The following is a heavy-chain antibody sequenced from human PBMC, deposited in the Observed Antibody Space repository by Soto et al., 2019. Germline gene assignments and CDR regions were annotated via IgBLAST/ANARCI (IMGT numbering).Heavy chain of an antibody. V-gene: IGHV3-30*18. CDR1: GFTFSSYG. CDR3: AKGVWFGEDDWFDP. J-gene: IGHJ5*02. CDR2: ISYDGSNK. D-gene: IGHD3-10*01. Sequence: QVQLVESGGGVVQPGRSLRLSCAASGFTFSSYGMHWVRQAPGKGLEWVAVISYDGSNKYYADSVKGRFTISRDNSKNTLYLQMNRLRAEDTAVYYCAKGVWFGEDDWFDPWGQGTLVTVSS.